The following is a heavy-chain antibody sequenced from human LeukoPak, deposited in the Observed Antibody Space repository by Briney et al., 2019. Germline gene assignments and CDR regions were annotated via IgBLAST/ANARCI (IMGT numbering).Heavy chain of an antibody. V-gene: IGHV3-7*01. D-gene: IGHD6-13*01. J-gene: IGHJ2*01. CDR3: ARDQVNSSSSFRVRYYSFDL. CDR1: GFTFSSYG. CDR2: IKEDGSEE. Sequence: GGSLRLSCAASGFTFSSYGMHWVRQAPGKGLEWVANIKEDGSEEYYVGSVKGRFTISRDNAQNSLFLQMTRLRDEDTAVYYCARDQVNSSSSFRVRYYSFDLWGRGTVVTVSS.